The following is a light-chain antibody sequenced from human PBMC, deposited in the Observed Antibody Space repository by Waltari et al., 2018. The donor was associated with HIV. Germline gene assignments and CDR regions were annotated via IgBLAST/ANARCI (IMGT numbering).Light chain of an antibody. J-gene: IGLJ3*02. V-gene: IGLV2-14*01. Sequence: QSALTQPASVSGSPGQSITIPCTGTSSDVGGYNYVSWYQQHPGKAPKLIMYDVSKRTSGVSMRFYGAKSGNTASLTISGLQAEDEADYYCSSYTSSSTLVFGGGTKLTVL. CDR3: SSYTSSSTLV. CDR1: SSDVGGYNY. CDR2: DVS.